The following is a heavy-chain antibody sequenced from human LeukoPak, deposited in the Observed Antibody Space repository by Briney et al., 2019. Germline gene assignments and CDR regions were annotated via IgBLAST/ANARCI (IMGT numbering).Heavy chain of an antibody. CDR3: AKGGGYNFGPWFDT. Sequence: PGGSLRLSCAASGFTFSSYVMSWVRQAPGKGLEWGSAISGSGGSTYYADSVKGRFTISRDNSKNTLYLQMNSLRAEDTAVYYCAKGGGYNFGPWFDTWGQGTLVTVSA. V-gene: IGHV3-23*01. D-gene: IGHD5-18*01. CDR1: GFTFSSYV. J-gene: IGHJ5*02. CDR2: ISGSGGST.